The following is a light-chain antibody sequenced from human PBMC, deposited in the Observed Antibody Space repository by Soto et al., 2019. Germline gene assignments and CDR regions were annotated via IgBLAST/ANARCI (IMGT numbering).Light chain of an antibody. CDR3: QHYGTSAL. J-gene: IGKJ3*01. V-gene: IGKV3-20*01. CDR1: ESVSTSY. Sequence: EIVLTQSPGTLSLSPGERATLSCRASESVSTSYLAWYQQKPGQAPRLLIYGASGRATVIPDRFSVSVSGTDFTLTISRLEHEDFAVYYCQHYGTSALFGPGTKVDIK. CDR2: GAS.